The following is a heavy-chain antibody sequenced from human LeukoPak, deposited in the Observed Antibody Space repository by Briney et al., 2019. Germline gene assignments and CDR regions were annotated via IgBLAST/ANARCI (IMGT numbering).Heavy chain of an antibody. Sequence: PGGSLTLSCPASAFTFSTYEVIWVRQAPGEGLEWVGSISTSGDIIYYAASVKGRFTISRDNAKNSLYLQMNSLRVEDTAVYYCARVRATMIVVLITHSYGMGVWGQGTTVTVSS. V-gene: IGHV3-48*03. CDR2: ISTSGDII. D-gene: IGHD3-22*01. CDR3: ARVRATMIVVLITHSYGMGV. J-gene: IGHJ6*02. CDR1: AFTFSTYE.